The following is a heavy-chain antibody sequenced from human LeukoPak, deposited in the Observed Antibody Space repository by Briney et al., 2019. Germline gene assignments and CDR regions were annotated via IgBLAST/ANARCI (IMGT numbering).Heavy chain of an antibody. V-gene: IGHV3-21*01. CDR1: GFTFSSYS. CDR2: ISSSSSYV. Sequence: GGSLRLSCAASGFTFSSYSMNWVRQAPGKGLEWVSSISSSSSYVYYADSVKGRFTISRGNAKNSLYLQMNSLRAEDTAVYYCARQESARYYYYYMDVWGKGTTVTVSS. CDR3: ARQESARYYYYYMDV. J-gene: IGHJ6*03.